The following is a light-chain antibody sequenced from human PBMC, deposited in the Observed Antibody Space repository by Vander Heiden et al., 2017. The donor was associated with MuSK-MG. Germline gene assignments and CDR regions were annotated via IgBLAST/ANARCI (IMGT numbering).Light chain of an antibody. CDR2: EVS. CDR3: SSHTSRSTYV. J-gene: IGLJ1*01. Sequence: QSAPTQPASVSGSPGQSITISCTGTSSDVGGYNYVSWYQQHPGKAPQLIIYEVSNRPSGVSNRFSGSKSDNTAFLTISGLQTEDESDYYCSSHTSRSTYVFGTGTKVTVL. CDR1: SSDVGGYNY. V-gene: IGLV2-14*01.